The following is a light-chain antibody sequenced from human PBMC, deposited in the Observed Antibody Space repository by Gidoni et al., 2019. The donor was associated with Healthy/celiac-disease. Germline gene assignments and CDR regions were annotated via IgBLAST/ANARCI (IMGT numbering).Light chain of an antibody. V-gene: IGKV1-33*01. CDR1: QDISNY. CDR2: DAS. CDR3: QQYDNLPYT. Sequence: DIQMTQSPSSLSASVGDRVTITCPASQDISNYLNWDQQKPGKAPKLLIYDASNLETGVPSRFSGSGSGTDFTFTISSLQPEDSATYYCQQYDNLPYTFGQGTKLEIK. J-gene: IGKJ2*01.